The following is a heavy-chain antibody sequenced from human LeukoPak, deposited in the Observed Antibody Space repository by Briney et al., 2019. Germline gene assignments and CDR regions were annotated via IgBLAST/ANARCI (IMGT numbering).Heavy chain of an antibody. D-gene: IGHD3-16*02. CDR1: GGTFSSYA. J-gene: IGHJ4*02. CDR3: ARGGYDYVWGSYRHITTFDY. CDR2: IIPIFGTA. V-gene: IGHV1-69*05. Sequence: ASVKVSCKASGGTFSSYAISWVRQAPGQGPEWMGGIIPIFGTANYAQKFQGRVTITTDESTSTAYMELSSLRSEDTAVYYCARGGYDYVWGSYRHITTFDYWGQGTLVTVSS.